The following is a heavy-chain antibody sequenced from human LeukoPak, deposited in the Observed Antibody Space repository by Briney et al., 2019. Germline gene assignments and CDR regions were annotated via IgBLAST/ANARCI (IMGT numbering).Heavy chain of an antibody. CDR1: GYTFTGYY. J-gene: IGHJ2*01. V-gene: IGHV1-2*02. CDR3: ARGYGGNPPYFDL. D-gene: IGHD4-23*01. CDR2: INPNSGGT. Sequence: ASVKVSCKASGYTFTGYYMHWVRQAPGQGLEWMGWINPNSGGTNYAQKFQGRVTMTRDTSISTAYMELSRLRSDDTAVYYCARGYGGNPPYFDLWGRGTLVTVSS.